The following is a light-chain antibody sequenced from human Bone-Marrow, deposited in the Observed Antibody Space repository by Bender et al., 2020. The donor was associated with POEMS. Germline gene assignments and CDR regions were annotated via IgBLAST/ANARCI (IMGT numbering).Light chain of an antibody. Sequence: QSALTQAASVSGSPGQSITISCTGTSSDVGGYNYVSWYQHHPGKAPKLMIYDVTNRPSGVSYRFSGSKSGNTASLTISGLQAEDEADYYCTSYTSSNTWVFGGGTKLTVL. J-gene: IGLJ3*02. CDR3: TSYTSSNTWV. CDR1: SSDVGGYNY. CDR2: DVT. V-gene: IGLV2-14*03.